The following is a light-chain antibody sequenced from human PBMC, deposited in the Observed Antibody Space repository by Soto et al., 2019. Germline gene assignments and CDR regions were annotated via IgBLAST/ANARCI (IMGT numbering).Light chain of an antibody. CDR2: ANT. V-gene: IGLV1-40*01. CDR1: SSNIGAGFD. J-gene: IGLJ1*01. Sequence: SVPPKPPSGYVAPGRSGTISCTRSSSNIGAGFDVHWYQQLPGTAPRLLICANTKRPSGVPDRFSGSRSGTSISLAITGLRAEDEADYFCQSYDSSLSGYVFGPGTKVTVL. CDR3: QSYDSSLSGYV.